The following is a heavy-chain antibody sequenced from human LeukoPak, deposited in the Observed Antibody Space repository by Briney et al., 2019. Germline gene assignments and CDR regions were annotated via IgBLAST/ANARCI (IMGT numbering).Heavy chain of an antibody. CDR1: GFTASSNY. J-gene: IGHJ4*02. CDR2: IYSGGST. CDR3: ASLPRRCTKGRHYFDY. V-gene: IGHV3-66*02. D-gene: IGHD2-8*01. Sequence: PGGSLRLSCAASGFTASSNYMSWVRQAPGKGLEWVSVIYSGGSTYYADAVKGRFTISRDNSKNTLYLQMNGLRAEDTAVYYCASLPRRCTKGRHYFDYWGQGTLVTVSS.